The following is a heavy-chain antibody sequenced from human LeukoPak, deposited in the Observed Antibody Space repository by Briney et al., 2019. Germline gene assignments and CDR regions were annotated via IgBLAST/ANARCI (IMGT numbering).Heavy chain of an antibody. CDR3: ARARSYYYDSSGYYPAFDY. Sequence: ASVKVSCKASGDTFSSYAISWVPQAPGQGLEWMGRIIPIFGIANYAQKFQGRVTITADKSTSTAYMELSSLRSEDTAVYYCARARSYYYDSSGYYPAFDYWGQGTLVTVSS. CDR1: GDTFSSYA. V-gene: IGHV1-69*04. J-gene: IGHJ4*02. CDR2: IIPIFGIA. D-gene: IGHD3-22*01.